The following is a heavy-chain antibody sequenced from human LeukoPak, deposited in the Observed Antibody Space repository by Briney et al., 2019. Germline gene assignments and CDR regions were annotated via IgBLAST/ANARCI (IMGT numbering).Heavy chain of an antibody. J-gene: IGHJ6*02. CDR3: ARVVYYYGMDV. CDR2: ISSSSSYI. CDR1: GFTFSSYS. V-gene: IGHV3-21*01. Sequence: GESLRFSCAASGFTFSSYSMNWVRQAPGKGLEWVSSISSSSSYIYYADSVRGRFTISRDNAKNSLYLQMNSLRAEDTAVYYCARVVYYYGMDVWGQGTTVTVSS.